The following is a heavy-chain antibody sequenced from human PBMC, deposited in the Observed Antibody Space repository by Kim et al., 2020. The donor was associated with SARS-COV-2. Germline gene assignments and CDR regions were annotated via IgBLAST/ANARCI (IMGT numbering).Heavy chain of an antibody. CDR3: ARLSKIVAAAGGWFDP. Sequence: SLKSRVTISEDTSKNQFSLKLNSVTDADTGVYYCARLSKIVAAAGGWFDPWGQGTLVTVSS. V-gene: IGHV4-31*02. D-gene: IGHD1-26*01. J-gene: IGHJ5*02.